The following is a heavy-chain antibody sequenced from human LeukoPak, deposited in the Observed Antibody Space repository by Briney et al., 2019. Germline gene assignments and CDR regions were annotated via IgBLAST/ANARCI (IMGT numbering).Heavy chain of an antibody. CDR3: ARDPWATGPSDY. CDR2: ISAYNGNT. Sequence: ASVKVPCKASGYIFTSYGISWVRQAPGQGLEWMGWISAYNGNTNYAQKLQGRVTMTTDTSTSTAYMELRSLRSDDTAVYYCARDPWATGPSDYWGQGTLVTVSS. CDR1: GYIFTSYG. V-gene: IGHV1-18*01. D-gene: IGHD5-12*01. J-gene: IGHJ4*02.